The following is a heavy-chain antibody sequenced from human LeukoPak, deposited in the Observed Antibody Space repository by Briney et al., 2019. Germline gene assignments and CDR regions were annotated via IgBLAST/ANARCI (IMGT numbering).Heavy chain of an antibody. Sequence: PSETLSLTCTVSGGSISSGGYYWSWIRQHPGKGLEWIGYIYYSGSTYYNPSLKSRVTISVDTSKNQFSLKLSSVTAADTAVYYCARCYSGGYYWFDPWGQGTLVTVSS. D-gene: IGHD1-26*01. CDR2: IYYSGST. V-gene: IGHV4-31*03. J-gene: IGHJ5*02. CDR3: ARCYSGGYYWFDP. CDR1: GGSISSGGYY.